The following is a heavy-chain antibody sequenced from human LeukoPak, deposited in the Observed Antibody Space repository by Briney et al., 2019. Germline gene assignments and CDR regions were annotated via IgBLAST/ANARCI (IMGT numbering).Heavy chain of an antibody. CDR3: ARDGASYSGSAVYAFDI. V-gene: IGHV3-21*01. D-gene: IGHD1-26*01. Sequence: GGSLRLSCAASGFTFSSYCMSWVRQAPGKGLEWVSSISSSSSYIYHADSVKGRFTISRDNAKSSLYLQMNSLRAEDTTVYYCARDGASYSGSAVYAFDIWGQGTMVTVSS. CDR1: GFTFSSYC. J-gene: IGHJ3*02. CDR2: ISSSSSYI.